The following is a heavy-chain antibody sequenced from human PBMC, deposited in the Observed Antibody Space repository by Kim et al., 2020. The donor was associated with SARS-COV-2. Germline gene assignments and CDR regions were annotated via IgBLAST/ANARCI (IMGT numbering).Heavy chain of an antibody. CDR1: GGSFSGYY. CDR3: ARSTTVTTFFLYYYGMDV. CDR2: INHSGST. J-gene: IGHJ6*02. D-gene: IGHD4-17*01. V-gene: IGHV4-34*01. Sequence: SETLSLTCAVYGGSFSGYYWSWIRQPPGKVLEWIGKINHSGSTNYNPSLKSRDTISVDTSKNQFSLKLSSVTAADTAVYYFARSTTVTTFFLYYYGMDVGPRDPGHRLL.